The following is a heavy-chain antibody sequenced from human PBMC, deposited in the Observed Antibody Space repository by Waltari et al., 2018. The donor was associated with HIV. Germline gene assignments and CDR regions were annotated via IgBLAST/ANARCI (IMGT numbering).Heavy chain of an antibody. D-gene: IGHD2-15*01. CDR3: TTRSRPSYSFGLDV. V-gene: IGHV3-15*01. CDR1: GFTFTNAW. Sequence: EVQLLESGGGLVKTGESLRLSCAASGFTFTNAWMPWVRQAPGKGPEWFARIKIKTEPGTITDYATPVKDRFIISRDDSKNTLYLQMNSLKIEDTAVYYCTTRSRPSYSFGLDVWGQGTTVTVSS. CDR2: IKIKTEPGTIT. J-gene: IGHJ6*02.